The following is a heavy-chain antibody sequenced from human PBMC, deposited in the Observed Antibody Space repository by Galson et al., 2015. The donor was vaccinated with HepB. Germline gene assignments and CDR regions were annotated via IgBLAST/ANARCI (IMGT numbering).Heavy chain of an antibody. J-gene: IGHJ5*02. D-gene: IGHD6-13*01. Sequence: SVKVSCKASGYTFTSYAMNWVRQAPGQGLEWMGWINTNTGNPTYAQGFTGRFVFSLDTSVSTAYLQISSLKAEDTAVCYCARGMLGERRQLALGGRYWVDPWGQGTLVTVSS. CDR2: INTNTGNP. V-gene: IGHV7-4-1*02. CDR3: ARGMLGERRQLALGGRYWVDP. CDR1: GYTFTSYA.